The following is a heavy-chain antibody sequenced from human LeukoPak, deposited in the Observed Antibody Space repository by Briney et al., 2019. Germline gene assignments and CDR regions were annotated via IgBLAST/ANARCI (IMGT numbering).Heavy chain of an antibody. J-gene: IGHJ5*02. Sequence: GASVKVSCKASGYTFTSYGISWVRQAPGRGLEWMGWISAYNGNTNYAQKLQGRVTMTTDTSTSTAYMELRSLRSDDTAVYYCAREMGRYNWNYGNWFDPWGQGTLVTVSS. CDR1: GYTFTSYG. CDR3: AREMGRYNWNYGNWFDP. CDR2: ISAYNGNT. D-gene: IGHD1-7*01. V-gene: IGHV1-18*01.